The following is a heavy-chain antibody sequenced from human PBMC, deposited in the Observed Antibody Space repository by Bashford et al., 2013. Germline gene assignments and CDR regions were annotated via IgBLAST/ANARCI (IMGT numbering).Heavy chain of an antibody. CDR1: GFTFSDYY. J-gene: IGHJ4*02. V-gene: IGHV3-11*01. D-gene: IGHD4-11*01. Sequence: GGPVRLSCAASGFTFSDYYMSWIRQAPGKGLEWVSYISSSGSTIYYADSVKGRFTISRDNAKNSLYLQMSSLRAEDTAIYYCAKGHDYSNYGANDFWGQGSLVTVSS. CDR3: AKGHDYSNYGANDF. CDR2: ISSSGSTI.